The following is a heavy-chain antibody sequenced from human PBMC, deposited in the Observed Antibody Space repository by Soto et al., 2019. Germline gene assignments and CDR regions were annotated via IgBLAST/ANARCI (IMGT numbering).Heavy chain of an antibody. D-gene: IGHD3-22*01. J-gene: IGHJ4*02. CDR2: ISYDGSGE. CDR3: ATSSGYLNYLDY. CDR1: GFSFRTYP. Sequence: QLHLVESGGGVVRPGESLSLSCVDSGFSFRTYPMHWVGQAPGKGLEWVALISYDGSGEGYGESVRDRLTVSRDNSKNTLYLQLNSLRPEDTGVYYCATSSGYLNYLDYWGQGTLVTVSS. V-gene: IGHV3-30-3*01.